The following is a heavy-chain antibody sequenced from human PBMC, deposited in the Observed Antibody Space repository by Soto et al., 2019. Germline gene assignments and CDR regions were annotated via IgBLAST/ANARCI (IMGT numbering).Heavy chain of an antibody. Sequence: GESLKISCKGSGYSFTSYWISWVRQMPGKGLEWMGRIDPSDSYTNYSPSFQGHVTISADKSISTAYLQWSSLKASDTAMYYCARQKGLSSKGVADRSWYYYGMDVWGQGTTVTVSS. CDR2: IDPSDSYT. D-gene: IGHD6-6*01. CDR3: ARQKGLSSKGVADRSWYYYGMDV. J-gene: IGHJ6*02. CDR1: GYSFTSYW. V-gene: IGHV5-10-1*01.